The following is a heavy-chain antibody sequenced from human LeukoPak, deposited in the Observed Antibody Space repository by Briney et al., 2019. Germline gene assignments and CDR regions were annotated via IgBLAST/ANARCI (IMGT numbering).Heavy chain of an antibody. CDR3: ASGGDCSGGSCYSNDAFDI. Sequence: GGSLRLSCADSGFNFNSYAMHWVRQAPGKGLEWVAVISYDGSNKYYADSVKGRFTISRDNSKNTLYLQMNSLRAEDTAVYYCASGGDCSGGSCYSNDAFDIWGQGTMVTVSS. D-gene: IGHD2-15*01. J-gene: IGHJ3*02. V-gene: IGHV3-30-3*01. CDR2: ISYDGSNK. CDR1: GFNFNSYA.